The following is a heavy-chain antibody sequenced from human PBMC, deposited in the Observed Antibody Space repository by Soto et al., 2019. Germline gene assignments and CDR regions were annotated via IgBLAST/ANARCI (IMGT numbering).Heavy chain of an antibody. CDR2: ISSSSSYI. CDR1: GFTFSSYS. D-gene: IGHD3-22*01. CDR3: ARPHQGMEMIVAFDI. V-gene: IGHV3-21*01. Sequence: GGSLRLSCAASGFTFSSYSMNWVRQAPGKGLEWVSSISSSSSYIYYADSVKGRFTISRDNAKNSLYLQMNSLRAEDTAVYYCARPHQGMEMIVAFDIWGQGTMVTVSS. J-gene: IGHJ3*02.